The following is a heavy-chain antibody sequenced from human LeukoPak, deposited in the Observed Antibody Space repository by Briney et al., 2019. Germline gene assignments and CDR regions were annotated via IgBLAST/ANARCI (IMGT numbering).Heavy chain of an antibody. J-gene: IGHJ4*02. CDR2: ISGSGGST. V-gene: IGHV3-23*01. D-gene: IGHD3-10*01. CDR3: ARAPRGVRGVIPLDY. Sequence: RGSLRLSCAASGFTFSSYAMSWVRQAPGKGLEWVSAISGSGGSTYYADSVKGRFTISRDNAKNSLYLQMNSLRAEDTAVYYCARAPRGVRGVIPLDYWGQGTLVTVSS. CDR1: GFTFSSYA.